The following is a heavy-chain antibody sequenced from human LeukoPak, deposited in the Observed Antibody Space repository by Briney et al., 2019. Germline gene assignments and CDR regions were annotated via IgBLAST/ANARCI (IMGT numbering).Heavy chain of an antibody. CDR3: ARDQVTISSGTFDI. Sequence: ASVKVSFKASGYTFTSYGISWVRQAPGQGLEWMGWISAYNGNTNYAQKLQGRVTMTTDTSTTTAYMELRSLRSDDTAVYYCARDQVTISSGTFDIWGQGTMVTVSS. CDR1: GYTFTSYG. D-gene: IGHD3-3*02. CDR2: ISAYNGNT. V-gene: IGHV1-18*01. J-gene: IGHJ3*02.